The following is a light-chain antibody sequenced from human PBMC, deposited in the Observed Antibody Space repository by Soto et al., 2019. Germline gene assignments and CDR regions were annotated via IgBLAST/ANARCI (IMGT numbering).Light chain of an antibody. V-gene: IGKV3-15*01. CDR1: QSVSSN. CDR3: QQYHRWPQT. CDR2: DAY. Sequence: ERVMTQSPATLSVSPGESATLSCGASQSVSSNLAWYQQRPGQAPRLLIYDAYTRATGIPARFSGSGSGTEFTLTISSLQSEDFAVYYCQQYHRWPQTFGQGTKVEIK. J-gene: IGKJ1*01.